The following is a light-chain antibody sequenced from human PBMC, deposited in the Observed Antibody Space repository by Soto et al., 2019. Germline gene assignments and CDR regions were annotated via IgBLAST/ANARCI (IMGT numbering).Light chain of an antibody. CDR3: KQYNNWPQT. J-gene: IGKJ1*01. V-gene: IGKV3-15*01. CDR2: GAS. CDR1: QSVSSN. Sequence: IVMTQSPATLSLSPVASATLSCRASQSVSSNLAWYQQKPGQAHRLLIYGASTRATGIPARFSGSGSGTEFTLTISSLQSEEFAVYYCKQYNNWPQTVGKGTKVDIK.